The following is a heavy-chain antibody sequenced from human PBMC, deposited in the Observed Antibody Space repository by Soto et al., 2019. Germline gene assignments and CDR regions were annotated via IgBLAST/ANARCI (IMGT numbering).Heavy chain of an antibody. CDR2: IYYSGST. V-gene: IGHV4-61*01. D-gene: IGHD2-2*01. CDR3: ARADCSSTSCFWPDYYGMDV. J-gene: IGHJ6*01. Sequence: SDTFSLTCTVSVGSVSSGSYYWRWIRQPPGKALEWIVYIYYSGSTNYNPSLKRRVTISVDTSKNQFSLKLRSVAAADTAVYYCARADCSSTSCFWPDYYGMDVWGQWTTVPV. CDR1: VGSVSSGSYY.